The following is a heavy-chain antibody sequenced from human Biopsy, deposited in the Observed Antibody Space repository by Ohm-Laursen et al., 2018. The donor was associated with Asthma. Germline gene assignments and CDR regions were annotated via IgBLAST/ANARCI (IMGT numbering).Heavy chain of an antibody. CDR3: ARAVSSSSYWYFDL. J-gene: IGHJ2*01. CDR2: IYYSGRT. V-gene: IGHV4-39*02. Sequence: VTLSLTCIVSGDAMSTSGSYWGWIRQSPGKGLEWIGSIYYSGRTYYNPSLESRVTISADTPKNHFSLKETSVTAADTAVYYCARAVSSSSYWYFDLWGRGDLVTVSS. D-gene: IGHD6-6*01. CDR1: GDAMSTSGSY.